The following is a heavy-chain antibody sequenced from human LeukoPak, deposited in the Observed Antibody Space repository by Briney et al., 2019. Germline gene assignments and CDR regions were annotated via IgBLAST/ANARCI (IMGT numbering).Heavy chain of an antibody. CDR2: INTNTGNP. J-gene: IGHJ5*02. CDR3: ARELEGVVPAATSWFDP. CDR1: GYTFTSYA. V-gene: IGHV7-4-1*02. Sequence: ASVKVSCKASGYTFTSYAMNWVRQAPGQGLEWMGWINTNTGNPTYAQGFTGRFVFSLDTSVSTAYLQISSLKAEDTAVYYCARELEGVVPAATSWFDPWGQGTLVTVSS. D-gene: IGHD2-2*01.